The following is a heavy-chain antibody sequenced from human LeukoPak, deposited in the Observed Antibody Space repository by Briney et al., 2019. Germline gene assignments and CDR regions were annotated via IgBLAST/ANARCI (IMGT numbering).Heavy chain of an antibody. D-gene: IGHD2-2*01. CDR2: INHSGST. V-gene: IGHV4-34*01. Sequence: SETLSLTCAVYGGSFSGYYWSWIRQPPGKGLEWIGEINHSGSTNYNPSLKSRVTISVDTSKNHFSLRLSSVTAADTAVYYCARSPSGWGKDAFDIWGQGTMVTVSS. CDR3: ARSPSGWGKDAFDI. CDR1: GGSFSGYY. J-gene: IGHJ3*02.